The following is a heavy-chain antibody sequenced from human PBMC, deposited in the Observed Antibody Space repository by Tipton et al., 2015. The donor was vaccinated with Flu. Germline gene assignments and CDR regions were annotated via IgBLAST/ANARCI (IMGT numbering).Heavy chain of an antibody. CDR2: ISTYNGDT. Sequence: QSGPEVKKPGASVKVSCEASGYTFTSHGISWVRQAPGQGLEWLGWISTYNGDTNYAQKVQGRVTITADKSTSTAYMELSSLRSEDTAVYFCARGRGAAIAYYYLDVWGKGTTVTVSS. V-gene: IGHV1-18*04. D-gene: IGHD3-10*01. J-gene: IGHJ6*03. CDR1: GYTFTSHG. CDR3: ARGRGAAIAYYYLDV.